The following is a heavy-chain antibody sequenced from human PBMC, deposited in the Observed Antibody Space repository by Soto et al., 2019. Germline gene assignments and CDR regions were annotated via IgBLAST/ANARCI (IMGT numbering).Heavy chain of an antibody. Sequence: SETLSLTCTVSGGSISSYYWSWIRQPPGKGLEWIGYIYYSGSTNYNPSLKSRVTISVDTSKNQFSLKLSSVTAADTAVYYCARGGYYYDSSGYHGFQHWGQGTLVTVSS. CDR2: IYYSGST. D-gene: IGHD3-22*01. V-gene: IGHV4-59*01. CDR3: ARGGYYYDSSGYHGFQH. CDR1: GGSISSYY. J-gene: IGHJ1*01.